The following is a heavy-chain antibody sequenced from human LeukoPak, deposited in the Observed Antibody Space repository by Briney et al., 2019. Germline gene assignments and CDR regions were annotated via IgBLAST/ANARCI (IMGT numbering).Heavy chain of an antibody. CDR3: AKIYRYDSSGYYYFDY. CDR2: ISDSGGTT. D-gene: IGHD3-22*01. Sequence: PGGSLRLSCVASGFTFSSYAMSWVRQAPGKGLEWVSTISDSGGTTYYADSVKGRFTISRDNSKNTLYLQMNSLRAEDTAVYYCAKIYRYDSSGYYYFDYWGQGTLVTASS. J-gene: IGHJ4*02. CDR1: GFTFSSYA. V-gene: IGHV3-23*01.